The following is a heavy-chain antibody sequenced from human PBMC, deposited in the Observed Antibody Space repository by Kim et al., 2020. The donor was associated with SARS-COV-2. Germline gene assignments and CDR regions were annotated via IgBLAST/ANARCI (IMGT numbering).Heavy chain of an antibody. J-gene: IGHJ4*02. Sequence: GGSLRLSCAASGFTFSSYAMSWVRQAPGKGLEWISAIGGSGRSTFYADSVKGRFTISRDNSKNTLYLQMNSLRAEDTAVYYCAKETPAGARGNDYWGQGTLVTVSS. CDR3: AKETPAGARGNDY. V-gene: IGHV3-23*01. CDR2: IGGSGRST. CDR1: GFTFSSYA.